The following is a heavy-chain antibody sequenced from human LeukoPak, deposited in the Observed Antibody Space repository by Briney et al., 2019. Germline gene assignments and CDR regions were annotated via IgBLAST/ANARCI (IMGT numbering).Heavy chain of an antibody. Sequence: GESLKISCAASGFTMTWVRQAPGKGLEWVSCISTSSSYIYYADSLQGRFTVSRDNIENSLFLQMNSLIAEDTAVYYCARVSISGGGVDYWGQGTLVTVPS. CDR3: ARVSISGGGVDY. V-gene: IGHV3-21*01. CDR2: ISTSSSYI. D-gene: IGHD3-16*01. J-gene: IGHJ4*02. CDR1: GFT.